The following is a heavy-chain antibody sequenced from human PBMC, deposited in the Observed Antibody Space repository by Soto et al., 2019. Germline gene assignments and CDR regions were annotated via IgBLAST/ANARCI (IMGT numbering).Heavy chain of an antibody. V-gene: IGHV3-23*01. J-gene: IGHJ4*02. D-gene: IGHD5-18*01. CDR3: VKQQMRYIRDFDY. Sequence: EVQLLESGGGLVQPGESLRLSCAVSGFTFSNYAMSWVRQVPGKGLEWVSTISGSGGSTYYADSVKGRFTISRDNSKNTRYLQMHGLRAEDSAVYYCVKQQMRYIRDFDYWGQGTLVTVSS. CDR1: GFTFSNYA. CDR2: ISGSGGST.